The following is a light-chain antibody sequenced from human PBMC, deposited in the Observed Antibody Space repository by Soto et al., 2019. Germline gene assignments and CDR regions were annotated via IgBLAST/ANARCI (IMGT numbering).Light chain of an antibody. J-gene: IGKJ1*01. Sequence: DIQMTQSPSTLSASVGERVAITCRPSQSISSWSAWYQQXPGKAPQLLIYDATSSASGVPSRCSSSGSGTVFTLTISSLQPDDFATYYCQQYNSYWTFGQGTKVDI. V-gene: IGKV1-5*01. CDR3: QQYNSYWT. CDR1: QSISSW. CDR2: DAT.